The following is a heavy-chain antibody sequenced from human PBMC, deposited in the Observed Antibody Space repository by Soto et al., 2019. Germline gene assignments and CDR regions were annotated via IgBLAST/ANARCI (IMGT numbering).Heavy chain of an antibody. J-gene: IGHJ4*02. D-gene: IGHD3-16*01. CDR3: AREVRGMATTHYFDY. Sequence: QVQLVQSGAEVKKPGSSVKVSCKASGGTFSSYAISWVRQAPGQGLEWMGGIIPIFGTANYAQKFQGRVTITADESTSTAYMELSSLRSEDKAVYYCAREVRGMATTHYFDYWGQGTLVTVSS. CDR1: GGTFSSYA. V-gene: IGHV1-69*12. CDR2: IIPIFGTA.